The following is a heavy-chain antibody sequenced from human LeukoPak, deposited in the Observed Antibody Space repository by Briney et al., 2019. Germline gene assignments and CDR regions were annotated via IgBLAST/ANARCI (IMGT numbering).Heavy chain of an antibody. Sequence: GGSLRLSCAASGFTFSSYSMDWVRQAPGKGLEWVSYISSSSSTIYYADSVKGRFTISRDNAKNSLYLQMNGLRDEDTAVYYCARDRSYYYYYGMDVWGQGTTVTVSS. CDR3: ARDRSYYYYYGMDV. CDR1: GFTFSSYS. CDR2: ISSSSSTI. J-gene: IGHJ6*02. V-gene: IGHV3-48*02.